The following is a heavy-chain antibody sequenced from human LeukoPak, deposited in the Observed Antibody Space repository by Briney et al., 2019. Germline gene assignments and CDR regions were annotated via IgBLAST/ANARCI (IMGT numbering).Heavy chain of an antibody. CDR1: GYTFTGYY. CDR2: INPNSGGT. Sequence: ASVKVSGKASGYTFTGYYMHWVRQAPGQGLEGMGWINPNSGGTNYAQKFQGRVTMTRDTSISTAYMELSRLRSDDTAVYYCASGGTICGVVSHFDYWGQGTLVTVSS. CDR3: ASGGTICGVVSHFDY. V-gene: IGHV1-2*02. D-gene: IGHD3-3*01. J-gene: IGHJ4*02.